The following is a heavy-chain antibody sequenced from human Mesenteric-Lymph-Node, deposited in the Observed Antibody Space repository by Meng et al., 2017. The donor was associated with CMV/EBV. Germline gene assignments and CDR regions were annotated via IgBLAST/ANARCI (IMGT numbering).Heavy chain of an antibody. Sequence: GESLKISCAASGFTFSSYGMHWVRQAPGKGLEWVAFIRYDGSNKYYADSVKGRFTISRDNSKNTLYLQMNSLRAEDTAAYYCAKGEGSDFWSGYYPDYWGQGTLVTVSS. J-gene: IGHJ4*02. CDR3: AKGEGSDFWSGYYPDY. CDR2: IRYDGSNK. V-gene: IGHV3-30*02. D-gene: IGHD3-3*01. CDR1: GFTFSSYG.